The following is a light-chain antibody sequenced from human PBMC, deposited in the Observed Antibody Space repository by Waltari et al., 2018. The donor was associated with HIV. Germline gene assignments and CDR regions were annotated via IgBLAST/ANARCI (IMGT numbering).Light chain of an antibody. CDR2: EVT. J-gene: IGLJ2*01. V-gene: IGLV2-8*01. CDR3: SSYGDSLKVL. CDR1: SSAIGAYDF. Sequence: QSALTQPPSASGSLGQSVTISCTGSSSAIGAYDFVSWFQQHPHSAPKLLLYEVTRRPATVSDRFSGSRSGNTAFLTVAGLQPDDEATYFCSSYGDSLKVLFGGGTNVTVL.